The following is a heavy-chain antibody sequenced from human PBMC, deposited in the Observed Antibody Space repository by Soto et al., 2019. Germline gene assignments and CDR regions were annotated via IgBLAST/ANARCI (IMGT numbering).Heavy chain of an antibody. J-gene: IGHJ6*02. CDR3: AREKTAYGMDV. V-gene: IGHV1-8*01. Sequence: QVQLVQSGAEVKKPGASVKVSCKASGYTFTSYDINWVRQATGQGLEWMGWMNPNSGNTGYAQKFQGRVTMTRNTSIRTAYMKLGSLRSEETAVYYCAREKTAYGMDVWGQGTTVTVSS. CDR1: GYTFTSYD. CDR2: MNPNSGNT.